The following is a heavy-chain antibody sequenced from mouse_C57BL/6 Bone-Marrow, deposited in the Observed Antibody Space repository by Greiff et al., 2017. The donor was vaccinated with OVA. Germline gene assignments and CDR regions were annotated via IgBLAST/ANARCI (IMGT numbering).Heavy chain of an antibody. V-gene: IGHV1-26*01. CDR2: INPNNGGT. CDR1: GYTFTDYY. Sequence: EVQLQQSGPELVKPGASVKISCKASGYTFTDYYMNWVKQSHGKSLEWIGDINPNNGGTSYNQKFKGKATLTVDKSSSTAYMELRSLTSEDSAVYYCAKLGWDWFAYWGQGTLVTVSA. CDR3: AKLGWDWFAY. J-gene: IGHJ3*01. D-gene: IGHD4-1*01.